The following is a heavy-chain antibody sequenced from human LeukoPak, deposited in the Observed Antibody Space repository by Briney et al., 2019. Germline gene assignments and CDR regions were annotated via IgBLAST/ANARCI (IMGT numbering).Heavy chain of an antibody. CDR1: GGTFSSYA. J-gene: IGHJ6*03. CDR3: ARDSLRFLETGGYYMDV. CDR2: IIPIFGTA. Sequence: ASVKVPCKASGGTFSSYAISWVRQAPGQGLEWMGGIIPIFGTANYAQKFQGRVTITTDESTSTAYMELSSLRSEDTAVYYCARDSLRFLETGGYYMDVWGKGTTVTVSS. D-gene: IGHD3-3*01. V-gene: IGHV1-69*05.